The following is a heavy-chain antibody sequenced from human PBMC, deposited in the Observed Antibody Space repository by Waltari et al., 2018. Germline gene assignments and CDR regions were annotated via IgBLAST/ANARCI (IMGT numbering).Heavy chain of an antibody. CDR2: ISWDGGST. D-gene: IGHD1-26*01. CDR3: AKVGIVGGSS. CDR1: GFTFDDYA. V-gene: IGHV3-43D*04. Sequence: EVQLVESGGVVVKPGGSMRLSCAASGFTFDDYAMHWVRQAPGKGLEWVSLISWDGGSTYYADSVKGRFTISRDNSKNSLYLQMNSLRAEDTALYYCAKVGIVGGSSWGQGTLVTVSS. J-gene: IGHJ4*02.